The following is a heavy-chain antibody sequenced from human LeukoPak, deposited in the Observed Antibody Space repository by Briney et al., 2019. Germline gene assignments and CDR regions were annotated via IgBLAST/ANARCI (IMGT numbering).Heavy chain of an antibody. CDR1: GGSISSGNNH. D-gene: IGHD5-12*01. CDR3: ATTTVATSAGFDY. V-gene: IGHV4-61*09. J-gene: IGHJ4*02. CDR2: IYTSGST. Sequence: SQTLSLTCTVSGGSISSGNNHWSWSRQPAGKGLEWIGHIYTSGSTNYNPSLKSRVTISVDTSKNQFSLKLSSVTAADTAVYYCATTTVATSAGFDYWGQGTLVTVSS.